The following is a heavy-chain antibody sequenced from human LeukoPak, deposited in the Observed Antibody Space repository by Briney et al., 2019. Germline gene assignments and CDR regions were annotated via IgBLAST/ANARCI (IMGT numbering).Heavy chain of an antibody. Sequence: AGGSLRLSCVGSGYIFNHYAMSWVRQAPGKGPEFVSGISASGGKTFYADSVKGRFTISKDDSKNTLYLEMNGLRVEDTAVYYCGKDPNGDYFGGFDMLGQGRMVTVSS. CDR1: GYIFNHYA. CDR3: GKDPNGDYFGGFDM. D-gene: IGHD2-21*01. V-gene: IGHV3-23*01. J-gene: IGHJ3*02. CDR2: ISASGGKT.